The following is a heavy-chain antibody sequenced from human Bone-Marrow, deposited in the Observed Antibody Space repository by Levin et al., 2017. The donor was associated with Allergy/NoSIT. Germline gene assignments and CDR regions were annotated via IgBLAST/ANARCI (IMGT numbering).Heavy chain of an antibody. J-gene: IGHJ6*02. V-gene: IGHV3-9*01. D-gene: IGHD6-6*01. CDR1: GFTFDDYA. CDR2: ISWNSGSI. CDR3: AKSAGLAYYYYYGMDV. Sequence: SCAASGFTFDDYAMHWVRQAPGKGLEWVSGISWNSGSIGYADSVKGRFTISRDNAKNSLYLQMNSLRAEDTALYYCAKSAGLAYYYYYGMDVWGQGTTVTVSS.